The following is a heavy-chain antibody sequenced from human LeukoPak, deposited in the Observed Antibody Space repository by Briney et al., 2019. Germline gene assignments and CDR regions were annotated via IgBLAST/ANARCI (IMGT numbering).Heavy chain of an antibody. J-gene: IGHJ4*02. V-gene: IGHV3-21*01. CDR3: ARDWLRGVATN. D-gene: IGHD2-15*01. Sequence: GGSLRLSCAASGFTFSSYSMNWVRQAPGRGLEWVSSISSSSSYIYYADSVKGRFTISRDNAKNSLYLQMNSLRAEDTAVYYCARDWLRGVATNWGQGTLVTVSS. CDR2: ISSSSSYI. CDR1: GFTFSSYS.